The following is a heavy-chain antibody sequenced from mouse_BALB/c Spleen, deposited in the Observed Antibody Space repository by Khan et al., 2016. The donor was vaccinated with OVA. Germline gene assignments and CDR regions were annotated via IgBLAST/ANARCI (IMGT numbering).Heavy chain of an antibody. CDR1: GYTFTSYW. CDR3: ARSNYYGVSLYALAY. D-gene: IGHD1-1*01. CDR2: VSPGSGSP. V-gene: IGHV1S41*01. Sequence: ELVKPGASVKLSCKASGYTFTSYWMNWIKQRPGQGLEWIGRVSPGSGSPKYNEMFKGKATVTVDTSSSTAYIQLNSLSSEDSAVYFGARSNYYGVSLYALAYWGQGSSVTVSS. J-gene: IGHJ4*01.